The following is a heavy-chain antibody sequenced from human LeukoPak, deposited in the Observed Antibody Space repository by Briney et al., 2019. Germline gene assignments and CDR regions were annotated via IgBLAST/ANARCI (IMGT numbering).Heavy chain of an antibody. J-gene: IGHJ5*02. D-gene: IGHD2-2*01. CDR1: GFTFSSYG. CDR3: AKAQGYCSSTSCYSNWFDP. Sequence: GRSLRLSCAASGFTFSSYGMHWVRQAPGKGLEWVAVISYDGSNKYYADSVKGRFTISRDNSKNTLYLQVNSLRAEDTAVYYCAKAQGYCSSTSCYSNWFDPWGQGTLVTVSS. CDR2: ISYDGSNK. V-gene: IGHV3-30*18.